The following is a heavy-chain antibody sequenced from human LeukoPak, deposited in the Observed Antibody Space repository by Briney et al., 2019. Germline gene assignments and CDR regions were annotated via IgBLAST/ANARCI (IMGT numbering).Heavy chain of an antibody. Sequence: SETLSLTCTVSSDSISSSSYYWSWIRQPPGKGLEWIGYIYYSGSTNYNPSLKSRVTISVDTSKNQFSLKLSSVTAADTAVYYCARCGGDCYSLEDWGQGTLVTVSS. D-gene: IGHD2-21*02. CDR1: SDSISSSSYY. CDR2: IYYSGST. J-gene: IGHJ4*02. CDR3: ARCGGDCYSLED. V-gene: IGHV4-61*01.